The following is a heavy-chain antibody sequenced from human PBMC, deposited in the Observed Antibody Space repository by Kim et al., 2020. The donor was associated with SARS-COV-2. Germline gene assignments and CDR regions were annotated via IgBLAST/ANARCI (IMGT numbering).Heavy chain of an antibody. CDR1: GFTFSSYG. CDR2: ISYDGSNK. V-gene: IGHV3-30*18. CDR3: AKILTYYDILTGPNDY. J-gene: IGHJ4*02. D-gene: IGHD3-9*01. Sequence: GGSLRLSCAASGFTFSSYGMHWVRQAPGKGLEWVAVISYDGSNKYYADSVKGRFTISRDNSKNTLYLQMNSLRAEDTAVYHCAKILTYYDILTGPNDYWGQGTLVTVSS.